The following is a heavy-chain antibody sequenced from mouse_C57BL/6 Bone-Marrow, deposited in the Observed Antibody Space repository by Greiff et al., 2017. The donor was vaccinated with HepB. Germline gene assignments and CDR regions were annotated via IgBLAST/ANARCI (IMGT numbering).Heavy chain of an antibody. CDR1: GYTFTGYW. V-gene: IGHV1-9*01. D-gene: IGHD1-1*01. Sequence: QVQLQQSGAELMKPGASVKLSCKATGYTFTGYWIEWVKQRPGHGLEWIGEILPGSGSTNYNEKFKGKATFTADTSSNTAYMQLSSLTTEDSAIYYCARYPYCYGSSRFAYWGQGTLVTVSA. J-gene: IGHJ3*01. CDR3: ARYPYCYGSSRFAY. CDR2: ILPGSGST.